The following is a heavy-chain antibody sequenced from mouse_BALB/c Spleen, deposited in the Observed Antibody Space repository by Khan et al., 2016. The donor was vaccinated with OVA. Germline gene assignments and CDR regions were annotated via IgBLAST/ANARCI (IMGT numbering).Heavy chain of an antibody. CDR1: GYTFTSYW. CDR2: ITPSTDYT. D-gene: IGHD1-1*01. Sequence: VQLQESGAELARPGASVTMSCKASGYTFTSYWMHWVKQRPGQGLEWIGYITPSTDYTYYNQNFKEKATLTADKSSNTAYMQLTSLTSEDSAVYYCVNHGSSSAWFYYWGQGTLVTVSA. V-gene: IGHV1-4*01. J-gene: IGHJ3*01. CDR3: VNHGSSSAWFYY.